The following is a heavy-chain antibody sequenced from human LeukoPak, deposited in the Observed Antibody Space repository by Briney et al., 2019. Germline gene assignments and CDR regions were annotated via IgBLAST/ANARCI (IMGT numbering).Heavy chain of an antibody. D-gene: IGHD2-15*01. J-gene: IGHJ3*02. CDR1: GYTLTELS. CDR3: ATDSRQLLPFNAFDI. V-gene: IGHV1-24*01. Sequence: GASVKVSCKVSGYTLTELSMHWVRQAPGKGLEWMGGFDPEDGETIYAQKFQGRVTMTEDTSTDTAYMELSSLRSEDTAVYYCATDSRQLLPFNAFDIWGQGTMVTVSS. CDR2: FDPEDGET.